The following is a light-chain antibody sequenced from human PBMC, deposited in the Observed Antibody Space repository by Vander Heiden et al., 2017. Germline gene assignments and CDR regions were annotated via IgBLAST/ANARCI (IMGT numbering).Light chain of an antibody. V-gene: IGKV1-5*03. J-gene: IGKJ5*01. Sequence: DIQMIQSPSTLSASVGDRVTITCRASQTISSWLAWYQQKPGKAPKLLIYKASSLESGVPSRFSGSGSGTEFTLTISSLQPDDFATYYCQQYNGYSVTFGQGTRLEIK. CDR3: QQYNGYSVT. CDR1: QTISSW. CDR2: KAS.